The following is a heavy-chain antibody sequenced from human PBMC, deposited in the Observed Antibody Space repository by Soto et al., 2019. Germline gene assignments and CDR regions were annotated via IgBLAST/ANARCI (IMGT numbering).Heavy chain of an antibody. CDR2: INHSGST. J-gene: IGHJ4*02. Sequence: SETLFLTCAVYGGSFSGYYWSWIRQPPGKGLEWIGEINHSGSTNYNPSLKSRVTISVDTSKNQFSLKLSSVTAADTAVYYCAAHYDFWSGYQNYYFDYWGQGTLVTVSS. V-gene: IGHV4-34*01. CDR1: GGSFSGYY. CDR3: AAHYDFWSGYQNYYFDY. D-gene: IGHD3-3*01.